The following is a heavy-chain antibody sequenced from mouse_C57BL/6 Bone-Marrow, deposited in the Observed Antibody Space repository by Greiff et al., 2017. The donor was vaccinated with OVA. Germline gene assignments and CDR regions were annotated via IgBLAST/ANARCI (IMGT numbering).Heavy chain of an antibody. V-gene: IGHV7-1*01. D-gene: IGHD4-1*01. J-gene: IGHJ1*03. CDR1: GFTFSDFY. CDR3: ARDNWDWYFDV. CDR2: SRNKANDYTT. Sequence: EVKLVESGGGLVQSGRSLRLSCATSGFTFSDFYMEWVRQAPGKGLEWIAASRNKANDYTTEYSASLKGRFIVSRDTSQSILYLQMNALRAEDTAIDYCARDNWDWYFDVWGTGTTVTVSS.